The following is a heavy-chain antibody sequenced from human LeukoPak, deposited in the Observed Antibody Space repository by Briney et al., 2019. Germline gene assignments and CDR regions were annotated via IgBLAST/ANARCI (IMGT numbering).Heavy chain of an antibody. J-gene: IGHJ4*02. CDR2: ISAFNGNT. Sequence: GASVKVSCTTSGYIFTSYGISWVRQAPGQGLECVGWISAFNGNTNYAQKFQGRVTITTDTSIRTAYMELRSLKSEDTAVYFWARGMVHDYWGQGTIITVSS. CDR3: ARGMVHDY. D-gene: IGHD2-8*01. CDR1: GYIFTSYG. V-gene: IGHV1-18*01.